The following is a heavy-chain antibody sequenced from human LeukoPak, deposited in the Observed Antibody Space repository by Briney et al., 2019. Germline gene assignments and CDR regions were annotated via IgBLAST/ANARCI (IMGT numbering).Heavy chain of an antibody. CDR1: GFTFSSYS. J-gene: IGHJ4*02. V-gene: IGHV3-23*01. CDR3: ANLDYYDSRGYYYVSGLDY. CDR2: ISGSGDST. D-gene: IGHD3-22*01. Sequence: GGSLRLSCAASGFTFSSYSMNWVRQAPGKGLEWVSAISGSGDSTYYADSVKGRFTISRDNSKNTLYLQMNSLRAEDTALYYCANLDYYDSRGYYYVSGLDYWGQGTLVTVSS.